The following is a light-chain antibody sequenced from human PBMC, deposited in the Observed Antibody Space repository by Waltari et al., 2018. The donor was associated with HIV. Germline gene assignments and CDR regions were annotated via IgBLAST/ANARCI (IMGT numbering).Light chain of an antibody. CDR1: ESVRSNN. CDR2: AAS. Sequence: EIVLTQSPGTLSLSPGERATLSCRASESVRSNNVAWYQQKPGQTPRLLIYAASSRAAGIPDTFSGSGSGTDFTLTISRLDPEDFALYYCQQYGDSLTFGGGTRVDIK. J-gene: IGKJ4*01. CDR3: QQYGDSLT. V-gene: IGKV3-20*01.